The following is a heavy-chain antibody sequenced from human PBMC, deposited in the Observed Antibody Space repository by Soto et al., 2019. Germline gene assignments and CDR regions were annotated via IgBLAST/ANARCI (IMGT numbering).Heavy chain of an antibody. J-gene: IGHJ3*02. Sequence: SVKVSCKASGGTFSSYAISWVRQAPGQGLEWMGGIIPIFGTANYAQKFQGRVTITADESTSTAYMELSSLRSEDTAVYYCARDIAVAGGAFDIWGQGTMVNVS. CDR1: GGTFSSYA. D-gene: IGHD6-19*01. CDR3: ARDIAVAGGAFDI. V-gene: IGHV1-69*13. CDR2: IIPIFGTA.